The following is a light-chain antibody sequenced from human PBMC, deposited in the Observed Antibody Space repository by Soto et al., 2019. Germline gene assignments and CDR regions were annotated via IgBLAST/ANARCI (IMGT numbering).Light chain of an antibody. V-gene: IGKV3-15*01. J-gene: IGKJ1*01. CDR1: QSITTN. Sequence: EVVMTQSPVTLSVSPGERATLSCRASQSITTNLAWYQQKPGQAPRLLIYGASTRATGVPARFSGSVSGTQFPLTISSLQSEDFALYYCQHYNDWPPKRTFGQGTRVDFK. CDR3: QHYNDWPPKRT. CDR2: GAS.